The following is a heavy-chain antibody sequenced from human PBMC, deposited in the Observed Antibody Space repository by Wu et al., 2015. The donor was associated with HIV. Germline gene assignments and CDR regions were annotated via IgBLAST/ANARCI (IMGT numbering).Heavy chain of an antibody. CDR1: GVTLNKYA. Sequence: QVQLVQSGAEVKKPGSSVKVSCKASGVTLNKYAVNWVRQAPGQGLEWMGGIIPLFGTTSYAQKFQGRLTITTDASASTAYMEMTSLTSEDTAVYYCARARISHYGMDVWGQGTTVTVSS. V-gene: IGHV1-69*05. CDR2: IIPLFGTT. D-gene: IGHD1-14*01. CDR3: ARARISHYGMDV. J-gene: IGHJ6*02.